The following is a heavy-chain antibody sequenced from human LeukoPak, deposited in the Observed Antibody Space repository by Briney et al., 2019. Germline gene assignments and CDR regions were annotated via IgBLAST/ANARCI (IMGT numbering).Heavy chain of an antibody. V-gene: IGHV1-69*13. CDR2: IIPIFGTA. D-gene: IGHD3-10*01. CDR3: ARKTMVRGVIRSTPDAFDI. Sequence: ASVKVSCKASGGTFSSYAISWVRQAPGQGLEWMGGIIPIFGTANYAQKFQGRVTITADESTSTAYMELSSLRSEDTAVYYCARKTMVRGVIRSTPDAFDIWGQGTMVTVSS. CDR1: GGTFSSYA. J-gene: IGHJ3*02.